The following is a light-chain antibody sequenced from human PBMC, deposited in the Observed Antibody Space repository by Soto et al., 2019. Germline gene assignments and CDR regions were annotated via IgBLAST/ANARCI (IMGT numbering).Light chain of an antibody. CDR1: QNINSH. CDR2: AAS. J-gene: IGKJ2*01. Sequence: DIQMTQSPSSLSASIGDRVTITCRASQNINSHLNWYQQKPGKAPKVVIYAASRLQCGVPSRFSASGSGTEFTLTISSLEPEDFATYYCQQSHITTLFTFGKGTKLEIK. CDR3: QQSHITTLFT. V-gene: IGKV1-39*01.